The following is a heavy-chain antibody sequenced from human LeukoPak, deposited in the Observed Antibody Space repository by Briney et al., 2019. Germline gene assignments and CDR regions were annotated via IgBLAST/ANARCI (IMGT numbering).Heavy chain of an antibody. D-gene: IGHD2-2*01. CDR1: GFTVSSKH. J-gene: IGHJ4*02. V-gene: IGHV3-53*01. CDR3: ARGCSSTSCYGFDY. CDR2: IYSGGST. Sequence: GSLRLSCAASGFTVSSKHMSWVRQAPGKGLEWVSVIYSGGSTYYADSVKGRFTISRDNSKNTLYLQMNSLRAEDTAVYYCARGCSSTSCYGFDYWGQGALVTVSS.